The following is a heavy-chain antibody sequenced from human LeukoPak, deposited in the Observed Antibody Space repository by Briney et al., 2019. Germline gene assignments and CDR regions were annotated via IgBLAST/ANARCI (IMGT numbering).Heavy chain of an antibody. D-gene: IGHD3-22*01. CDR3: ARDSDFDSSGYYPYYYYYYKMDV. CDR2: ISSSSSYI. J-gene: IGHJ6*02. CDR1: GFTFSSYA. Sequence: PGGSLRLSCAASGFTFSSYAMSWVRQAPGKGLEGVSSISSSSSYIYYADSVKGRFTISRDNAKNSLFLQMNSLRAEDTAVYYCARDSDFDSSGYYPYYYYYYKMDVWGQGTTVTVSS. V-gene: IGHV3-21*01.